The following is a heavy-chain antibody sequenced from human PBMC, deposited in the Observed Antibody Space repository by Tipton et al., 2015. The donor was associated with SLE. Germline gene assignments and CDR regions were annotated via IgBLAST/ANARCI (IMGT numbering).Heavy chain of an antibody. CDR2: MNPNSGNT. CDR3: TRSMVQGVMGYYYGMDV. D-gene: IGHD3-10*01. Sequence: QLVQSGAEVKKPGASVKVSCKASGYTFTSYDINWVRQATGQGLEWMGWMNPNSGNTGYAQKFQGRVTMTRNTSISTAYMELSSLRSEDTAVYYCTRSMVQGVMGYYYGMDVWGQGTTVTVSS. J-gene: IGHJ6*02. V-gene: IGHV1-8*01. CDR1: GYTFTSYD.